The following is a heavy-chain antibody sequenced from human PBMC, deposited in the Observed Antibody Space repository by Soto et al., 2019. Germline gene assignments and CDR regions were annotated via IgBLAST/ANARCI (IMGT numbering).Heavy chain of an antibody. D-gene: IGHD6-19*01. V-gene: IGHV1-18*01. CDR3: AREWDNKSEHSSGWYDDF. CDR2: ISGYSGHT. J-gene: IGHJ4*02. CDR1: GYTFSSYG. Sequence: QVQLVQSGAEVKKPGASVKVSCKASGYTFSSYGISWVRQAPGQGLEWMGWISGYSGHTYYAQKFQGRVTMTTDTTTNTLXMELRSLRSDDTAVYYCAREWDNKSEHSSGWYDDFWGQGTLVTVSS.